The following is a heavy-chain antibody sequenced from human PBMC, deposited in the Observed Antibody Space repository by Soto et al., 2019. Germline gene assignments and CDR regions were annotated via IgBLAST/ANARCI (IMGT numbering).Heavy chain of an antibody. Sequence: SVKVSCKASGCTFSSYAISWVRQAPGQGLEWMGGIIPIFGTANYAQKFQGRVTITADESTSTAYMELSSLRSEDTAVYYCARGRGYGNWFDPWGQGTLVTVSS. CDR2: IIPIFGTA. CDR3: ARGRGYGNWFDP. J-gene: IGHJ5*02. D-gene: IGHD5-12*01. V-gene: IGHV1-69*13. CDR1: GCTFSSYA.